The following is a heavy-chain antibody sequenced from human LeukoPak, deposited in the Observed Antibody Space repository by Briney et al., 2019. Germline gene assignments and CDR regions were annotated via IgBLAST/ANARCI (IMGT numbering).Heavy chain of an antibody. V-gene: IGHV1-69*04. Sequence: ASVKVSCKASGGTFSSYAISWVRQAPGQGLEWMGRIIPILGIANYAQKFQGRVTITADKSTSTAYKELSSLRSEDTAVDYCARDIFSGDCGGDCYSVFDPWGQGTLVTVSS. J-gene: IGHJ5*02. CDR3: ARDIFSGDCGGDCYSVFDP. CDR2: IIPILGIA. CDR1: GGTFSSYA. D-gene: IGHD2-21*02.